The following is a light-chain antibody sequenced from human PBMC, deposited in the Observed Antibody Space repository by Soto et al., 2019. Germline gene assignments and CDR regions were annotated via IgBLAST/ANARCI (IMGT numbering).Light chain of an antibody. CDR1: QSVSSY. V-gene: IGKV3-15*01. J-gene: IGKJ1*01. CDR3: QQYYSTPLT. Sequence: EIVFTQSPSTVSMSPRESATLSCRASQSVSSYLAWYQQKPGQAPRLLIYGASTRAAIIPARFSGSGSGTEFTLTISSLQSEDVAVYYCQQYYSTPLTFGQGTKVDI. CDR2: GAS.